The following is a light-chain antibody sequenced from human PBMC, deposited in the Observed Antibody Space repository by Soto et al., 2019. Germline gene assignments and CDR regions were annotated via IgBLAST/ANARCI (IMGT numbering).Light chain of an antibody. CDR3: QQRYSTPHT. J-gene: IGKJ1*01. V-gene: IGKV1-39*01. Sequence: DIQMTQSPSSLSASVGDRVTITCRASQSISSYLNWYQQKPGKAPKLLIYAASSLQSGVPSRFSGSGSGTDFTLSNSSLQPEDFATYYCQQRYSTPHTCGQGTKVEIK. CDR2: AAS. CDR1: QSISSY.